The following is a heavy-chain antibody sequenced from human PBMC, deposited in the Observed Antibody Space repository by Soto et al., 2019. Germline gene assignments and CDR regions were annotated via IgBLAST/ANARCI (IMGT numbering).Heavy chain of an antibody. Sequence: SETLSLTCTVSGGSISSSSYYWGWIRQPPGKGLEWIGSIYYSGSTYYNPSLKSRVTISVDTSKNQFSLKLSSVTAADTAVYYCARQDFTRYCSSTSCRERQDRKKPGNFDYWGQGTLVTVSS. CDR3: ARQDFTRYCSSTSCRERQDRKKPGNFDY. CDR1: GGSISSSSYY. V-gene: IGHV4-39*01. D-gene: IGHD2-2*01. J-gene: IGHJ4*02. CDR2: IYYSGST.